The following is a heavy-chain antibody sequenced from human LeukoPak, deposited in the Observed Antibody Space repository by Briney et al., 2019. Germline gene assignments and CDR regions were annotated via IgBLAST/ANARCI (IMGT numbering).Heavy chain of an antibody. V-gene: IGHV3-48*03. D-gene: IGHD1-26*01. CDR3: ARGGALLTDY. CDR1: GFTFSSYE. CDR2: ISSSGSTI. J-gene: IGHJ4*02. Sequence: GGSLRLSCAASGFTFSSYEMNWVRQAPGKGLEWVSYISSSGSTIYYADSVKDRFTTSRDNDKNSLYLQMNSLRAEDTAVYYCARGGALLTDYWGQGTLVTVSS.